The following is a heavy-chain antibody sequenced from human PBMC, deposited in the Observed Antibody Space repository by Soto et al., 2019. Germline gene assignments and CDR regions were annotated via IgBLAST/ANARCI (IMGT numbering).Heavy chain of an antibody. D-gene: IGHD3-3*01. J-gene: IGHJ4*02. V-gene: IGHV5-51*01. CDR1: GYDFNTNW. Sequence: GESLKISCRGSGYDFNTNWFGWVRQLPGRGLEWVGIMYPGDSDTRYNPSLQGHVTLSVDVTVSTAFLQWRSLETSDTGMYFCARLPRDCNKTSCYYADHWGQGTQVTAPQ. CDR3: ARLPRDCNKTSCYYADH. CDR2: MYPGDSDT.